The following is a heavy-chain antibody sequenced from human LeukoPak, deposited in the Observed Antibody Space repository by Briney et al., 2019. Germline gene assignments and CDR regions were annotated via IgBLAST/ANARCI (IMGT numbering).Heavy chain of an antibody. J-gene: IGHJ6*03. V-gene: IGHV1-2*02. CDR2: INPNSGGT. CDR3: ARDLRPRKQRLVFRPPYYYYMDV. CDR1: GYTFTGYY. Sequence: ASVKVSCKASGYTFTGYYMHWVRQAPGQGLEWMGWINPNSGGTNYAQKFQGRVTMTRDTSTSTAYMELSRLRSDDTAVYYCARDLRPRKQRLVFRPPYYYYMDVWGKGTTVTVSS. D-gene: IGHD6-13*01.